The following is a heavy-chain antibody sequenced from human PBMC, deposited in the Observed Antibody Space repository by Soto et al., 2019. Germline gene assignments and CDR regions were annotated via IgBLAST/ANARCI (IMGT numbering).Heavy chain of an antibody. J-gene: IGHJ4*02. CDR2: ISSTGSYA. Sequence: TGGSMRLSCAASGFTFRDYYMSWIRQAQGKGLEWVSYISSTGSYAKYADSVKGRFTISRDNAKNSLYLQMNSLRAEDTAVYYCARDSSITPRPLDYWGQGTPVTVSS. D-gene: IGHD6-6*01. CDR3: ARDSSITPRPLDY. V-gene: IGHV3-11*06. CDR1: GFTFRDYY.